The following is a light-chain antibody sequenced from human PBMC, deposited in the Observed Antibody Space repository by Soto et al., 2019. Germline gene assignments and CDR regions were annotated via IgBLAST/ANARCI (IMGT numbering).Light chain of an antibody. CDR2: RND. V-gene: IGLV1-47*01. CDR1: SSNTGRNH. J-gene: IGLJ3*02. Sequence: QSVLTQPPSASGTPGQRVTISCSGSSSNTGRNHVYWYRQLSGTAPKLLIYRNDQRPSGVPDRFSGSKSGTSASLAISGLRSEDEADYYCAAWDDSLSGRVFGGGTQLTVL. CDR3: AAWDDSLSGRV.